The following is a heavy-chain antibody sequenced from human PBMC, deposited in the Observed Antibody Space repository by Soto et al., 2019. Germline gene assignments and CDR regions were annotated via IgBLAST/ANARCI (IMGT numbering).Heavy chain of an antibody. CDR1: GDSISTYN. V-gene: IGHV4-59*01. D-gene: IGHD3-9*01. J-gene: IGHJ4*02. Sequence: SETLSLTCTVSGDSISTYNWGWIRQPPGKGLEWIGCIYYSGVTNYNPSLKSRVTISVDTPKNQLSLKLNSVTAADTAIYYCARDPAPQDNDNLTGYFHFDYWGQGTLVTVSS. CDR2: IYYSGVT. CDR3: ARDPAPQDNDNLTGYFHFDY.